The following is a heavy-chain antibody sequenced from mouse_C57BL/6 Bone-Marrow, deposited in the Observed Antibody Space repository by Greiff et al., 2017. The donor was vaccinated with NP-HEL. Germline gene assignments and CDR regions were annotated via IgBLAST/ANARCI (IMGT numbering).Heavy chain of an antibody. Sequence: EVQGVESGEGLVKPGGSLKLSCAASGFTFSSYAMSWVRQTPEKRLEWVAYISSGGDYIYYADTVKGRFTISRDNARNTLYLQKSSLKSEDTDMYYCTRAGGLRPFAYWGQGNLDTVSA. CDR2: ISSGGDYI. V-gene: IGHV5-9-1*02. CDR3: TRAGGLRPFAY. J-gene: IGHJ3*01. D-gene: IGHD2-4*01. CDR1: GFTFSSYA.